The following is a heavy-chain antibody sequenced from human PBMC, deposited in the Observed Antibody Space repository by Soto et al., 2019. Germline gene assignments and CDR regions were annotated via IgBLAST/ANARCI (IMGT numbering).Heavy chain of an antibody. CDR3: ARANNGYDLFDY. D-gene: IGHD5-12*01. CDR1: GGSISSGGYS. V-gene: IGHV4-30-2*01. Sequence: SETLSLTCAVSGGSISSGGYSWSWIRQPPGKGLEWIGYIYHSGSTYYNPSLKSRVTISVDRSKNQFSLKLSSVTAADTAVYYCARANNGYDLFDYWGQGTLVTVSS. J-gene: IGHJ4*02. CDR2: IYHSGST.